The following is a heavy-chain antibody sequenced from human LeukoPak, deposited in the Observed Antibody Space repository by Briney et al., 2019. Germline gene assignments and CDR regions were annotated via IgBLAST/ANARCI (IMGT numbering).Heavy chain of an antibody. V-gene: IGHV3-30*18. D-gene: IGHD6-19*01. CDR2: ISSDGSHK. CDR1: GLTFSSYA. J-gene: IGHJ4*02. Sequence: PGGSLRLSCAASGLTFSSYAMHWARQAPGKGLEWVAVISSDGSHKFYGDPVKGRFTISRDNSKNTLYLQMDSLRAEDTALYYCAKDGGAAVAGTIDFWGQGTLVTVSS. CDR3: AKDGGAAVAGTIDF.